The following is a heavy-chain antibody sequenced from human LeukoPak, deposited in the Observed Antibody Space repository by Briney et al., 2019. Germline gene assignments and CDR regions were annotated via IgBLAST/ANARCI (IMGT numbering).Heavy chain of an antibody. V-gene: IGHV1-46*01. Sequence: ASVKVSCKASGYTFTSYYMHWVRQAPGQGLEWMGIINPSGGSTSYAQKFQGRVTMTRDTSTSTVYMELSSLRSEDTAVYYCARDLVSDTAMVNLFDYWGQGTLVTVSS. CDR2: INPSGGST. D-gene: IGHD5-18*01. CDR1: GYTFTSYY. J-gene: IGHJ4*02. CDR3: ARDLVSDTAMVNLFDY.